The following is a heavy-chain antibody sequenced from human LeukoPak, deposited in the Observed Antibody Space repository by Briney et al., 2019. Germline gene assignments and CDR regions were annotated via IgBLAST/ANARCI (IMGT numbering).Heavy chain of an antibody. CDR1: GFTFNNYG. Sequence: PGGSLRLSCAASGFTFNNYGMNWVRQAPGKGLEWVSSITDSGSSTYYADSVKGRFTISRDNSKNTLCLQMNSLRADDTAIYYCAKRIQYSSSSAYFDYWGQGTLVAVSS. J-gene: IGHJ4*02. D-gene: IGHD6-6*01. V-gene: IGHV3-23*01. CDR3: AKRIQYSSSSAYFDY. CDR2: ITDSGSST.